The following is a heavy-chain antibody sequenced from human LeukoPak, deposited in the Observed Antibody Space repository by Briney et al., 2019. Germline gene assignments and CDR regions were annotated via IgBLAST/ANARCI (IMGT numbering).Heavy chain of an antibody. V-gene: IGHV3-23*01. Sequence: GGSLRLSRAASGFTFSSYAMTWVRRAPGKGLEWVSTISSSGGRTDYADSVKGRFIISRDNSKNTLYLQMNSLRAEDTAVYYCAKEYGSGSYSDFDYWGQGTLVTVSS. D-gene: IGHD3-10*01. CDR1: GFTFSSYA. CDR3: AKEYGSGSYSDFDY. CDR2: ISSSGGRT. J-gene: IGHJ4*02.